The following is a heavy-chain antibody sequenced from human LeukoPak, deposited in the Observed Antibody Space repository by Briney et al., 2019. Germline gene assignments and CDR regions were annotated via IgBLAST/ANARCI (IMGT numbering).Heavy chain of an antibody. CDR1: GYTSTSYG. D-gene: IGHD2-21*02. V-gene: IGHV1-18*01. Sequence: ASVKVSCKASGYTSTSYGISWVRQAPGQGLEWMGWISAYNGNTNYAQKLQGRVTMTTDTSTSTAYMELRSLRSDDTAVYYCAREGEAIVVVTAHYYYYGMDVWGQGTTVTVSS. CDR2: ISAYNGNT. J-gene: IGHJ6*02. CDR3: AREGEAIVVVTAHYYYYGMDV.